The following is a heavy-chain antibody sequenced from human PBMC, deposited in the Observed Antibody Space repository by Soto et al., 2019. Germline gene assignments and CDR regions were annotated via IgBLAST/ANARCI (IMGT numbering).Heavy chain of an antibody. CDR3: IRDMKYSYYFEAGH. J-gene: IGHJ4*02. Sequence: EVQVVESGGGLVQPGQSLRLSCFASGVTFGDSAFSWVRQAPGKGLEWVGFIRTKTFGGTAEYAASVKGRFSSRDDSKSIAYLQMNSLKTEDTAVYYCIRDMKYSYYFEAGHWGQGTLVTVSS. CDR1: GVTFGDSA. CDR2: IRTKTFGGTA. D-gene: IGHD5-18*01. V-gene: IGHV3-49*04.